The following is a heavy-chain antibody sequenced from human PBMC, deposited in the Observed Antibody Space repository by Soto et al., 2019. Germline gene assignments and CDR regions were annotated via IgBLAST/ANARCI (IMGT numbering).Heavy chain of an antibody. CDR2: IYYSGST. CDR1: GGSIISGGYY. J-gene: IGHJ6*02. Sequence: QVQLQESGPGLVKPSQTLSLTCSVFGGSIISGGYYWSWIRQHPGKGLVWLRYIYYSGSTYYNPPRISRVTIPVDTSKNLFSLKLSSVTAAETAVYYCTRGLGPIYGSQYHYYYNGMDVWGQGTTVTGAS. D-gene: IGHD2-2*02. V-gene: IGHV4-31*03. CDR3: TRGLGPIYGSQYHYYYNGMDV.